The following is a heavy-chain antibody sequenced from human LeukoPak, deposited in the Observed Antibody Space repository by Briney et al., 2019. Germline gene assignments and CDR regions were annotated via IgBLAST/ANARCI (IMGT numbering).Heavy chain of an antibody. Sequence: SETLSLTCAVYGGSFSGYYWSWIRQPPGKGLEWIGEINHSGSTNYNPSLKSRVTISVDTSKNQSSLKLSSVTAADTAVYYCARGWRWATRGLDYWGQGTLVTVSS. D-gene: IGHD1-26*01. CDR1: GGSFSGYY. CDR3: ARGWRWATRGLDY. CDR2: INHSGST. V-gene: IGHV4-34*01. J-gene: IGHJ4*02.